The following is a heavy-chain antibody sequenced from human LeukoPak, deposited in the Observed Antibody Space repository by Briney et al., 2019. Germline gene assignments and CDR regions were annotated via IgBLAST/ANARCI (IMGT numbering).Heavy chain of an antibody. D-gene: IGHD3-10*01. CDR3: ARGLSPYYYGSTYYFDY. Sequence: SETLSLTCTVSGGSISSYYWGWIRQPPGKGLEWIGSIYYSGSTYYNPSLKSRVTISVDTSKNQFSLKLSSVTAADTAVYYCARGLSPYYYGSTYYFDYWGQGTLVTVSS. J-gene: IGHJ4*02. V-gene: IGHV4-39*07. CDR2: IYYSGST. CDR1: GGSISSYY.